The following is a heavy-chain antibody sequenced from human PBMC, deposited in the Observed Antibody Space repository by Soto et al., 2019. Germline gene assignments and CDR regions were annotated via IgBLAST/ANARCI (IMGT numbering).Heavy chain of an antibody. CDR3: AKGKFSGRFYGLFDY. D-gene: IGHD1-26*01. J-gene: IGHJ4*02. CDR2: VSSSGGST. CDR1: EFTFSSYA. V-gene: IGHV3-23*01. Sequence: GGSLRLSCAASEFTFSSYAMTWVRQAPGKGLEWVSGVSSSGGSTFYADSVKGRFTISRDNSKNTLYLQMNSLRAEDTAVYYCAKGKFSGRFYGLFDYWGQGTLVTVSS.